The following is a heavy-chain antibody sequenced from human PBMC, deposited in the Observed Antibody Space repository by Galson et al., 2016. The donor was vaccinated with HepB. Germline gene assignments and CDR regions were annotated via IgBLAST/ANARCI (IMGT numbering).Heavy chain of an antibody. CDR3: AKDQVGIEYYFDS. V-gene: IGHV3-23*01. D-gene: IGHD2-21*01. CDR2: ISGSSGRI. Sequence: SLRLSCAASGFTFSKYAMTWVRQAPGKGLEWVSDISGSSGRINYADSVKGRFTISRDNAKNTLYLQMNSLRVEETAVYYCAKDQVGIEYYFDSWGQGTLVTVSS. J-gene: IGHJ4*02. CDR1: GFTFSKYA.